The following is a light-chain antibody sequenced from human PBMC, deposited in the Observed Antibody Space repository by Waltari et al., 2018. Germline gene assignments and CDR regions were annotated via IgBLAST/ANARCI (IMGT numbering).Light chain of an antibody. CDR1: QDISNY. Sequence: DIQMTQSPSSLSASVGDRVTITCQASQDISNYLNWYQQKPGKAPKLLIYDASNLETGVPSRCSGSGSGTDFTFTISSLQPEDIATYYCQQYDNLPRLFGPGTKVDIK. CDR2: DAS. V-gene: IGKV1-33*01. CDR3: QQYDNLPRL. J-gene: IGKJ3*01.